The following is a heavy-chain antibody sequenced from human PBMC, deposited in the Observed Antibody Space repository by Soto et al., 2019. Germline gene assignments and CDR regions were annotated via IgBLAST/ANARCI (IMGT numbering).Heavy chain of an antibody. CDR3: ARAGSSSRRFDP. CDR1: GGTFSSYT. V-gene: IGHV1-69*02. D-gene: IGHD6-6*01. Sequence: QVQLVQSGAEVQKPGSSAKVSCKASGGTFSSYTISWVRQAPGQGLEWMGRIIPILGIANYAQKFQGRVTITADKSTSTAYMELSSLRSEDTAVYYCARAGSSSRRFDPWGQGTLVTVSS. J-gene: IGHJ5*02. CDR2: IIPILGIA.